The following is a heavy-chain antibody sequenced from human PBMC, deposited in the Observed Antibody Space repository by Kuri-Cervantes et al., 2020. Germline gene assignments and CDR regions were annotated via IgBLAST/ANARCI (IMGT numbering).Heavy chain of an antibody. D-gene: IGHD3-22*01. Sequence: ASVKVSCKASGYTFTYRYLHWVRQAPGQGLEWMGWINPNSGGTNYAQKFQGRVTMTRDTSISTAYMELSRLRSDDTAVYYCARPSRDSSGYDYWGQGTLVTVSS. J-gene: IGHJ4*02. CDR2: INPNSGGT. CDR3: ARPSRDSSGYDY. CDR1: GYTFTYRY. V-gene: IGHV1-2*02.